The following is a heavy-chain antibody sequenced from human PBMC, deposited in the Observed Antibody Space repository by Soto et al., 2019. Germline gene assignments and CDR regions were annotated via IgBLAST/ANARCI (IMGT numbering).Heavy chain of an antibody. Sequence: QVQLQQWGAGLLKSSETLSLTCAVYGGSFSGYYWSWIRQSPGKGLEWIGEINHSGATNYHSSLKNRVTISVDTSKKQFSLRLTSVTAADTAVYYCASGVRGIGATGAVAWFDPWGPETLVTVSS. CDR1: GGSFSGYY. D-gene: IGHD6-13*01. J-gene: IGHJ5*02. CDR3: ASGVRGIGATGAVAWFDP. CDR2: INHSGAT. V-gene: IGHV4-34*02.